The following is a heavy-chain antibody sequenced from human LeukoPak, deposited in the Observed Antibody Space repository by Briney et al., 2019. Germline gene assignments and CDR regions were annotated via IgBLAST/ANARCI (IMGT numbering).Heavy chain of an antibody. Sequence: PGGSLRLSCAASGFTFSSCWMHWVRQAPGKGLVWVSRINSDGSSTSYADSVKGRFTISRDNAKNTLYLQMNSLRAEDTAVYYCARDRAPQYYYDSSGYFSIPVYWGQGTLVTVSS. V-gene: IGHV3-74*01. CDR1: GFTFSSCW. D-gene: IGHD3-22*01. CDR2: INSDGSST. J-gene: IGHJ4*02. CDR3: ARDRAPQYYYDSSGYFSIPVY.